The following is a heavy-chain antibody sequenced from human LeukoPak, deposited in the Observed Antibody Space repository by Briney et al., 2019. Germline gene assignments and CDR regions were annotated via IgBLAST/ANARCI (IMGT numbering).Heavy chain of an antibody. CDR3: AKETYNWNPMYYFDY. CDR2: ISGSGGST. Sequence: PGGSLRLSCAASGFTFSSYAMSWVRQAPGKGLEWVSGISGSGGSTYYADSVKGRFTISRDNSKNTLYPQMSSLRAEDTAVYYCAKETYNWNPMYYFDYWGQGTLVTVSS. J-gene: IGHJ4*02. D-gene: IGHD1-20*01. CDR1: GFTFSSYA. V-gene: IGHV3-23*01.